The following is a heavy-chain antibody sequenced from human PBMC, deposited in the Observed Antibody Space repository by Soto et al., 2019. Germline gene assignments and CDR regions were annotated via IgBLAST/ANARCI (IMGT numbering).Heavy chain of an antibody. D-gene: IGHD2-21*02. CDR2: ISAYNGNT. V-gene: IGHV1-18*01. Sequence: QVQLVQSGAEVKKPGASVKVSCKASGYTFASYGISWVRQAPGQGLEWMGWISAYNGNTNYAQKVQGRVTMTTDTSTTTAYMELRSLRSDDTAVYCCARDHHGDYSSAYWGQGTLVTVSS. CDR1: GYTFASYG. CDR3: ARDHHGDYSSAY. J-gene: IGHJ4*02.